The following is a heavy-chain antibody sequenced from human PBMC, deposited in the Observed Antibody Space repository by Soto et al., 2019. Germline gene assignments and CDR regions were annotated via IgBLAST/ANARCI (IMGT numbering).Heavy chain of an antibody. CDR1: GGSISSYY. CDR3: ARDRNWKGYYGMDV. D-gene: IGHD1-1*01. J-gene: IGHJ6*02. V-gene: IGHV4-59*01. Sequence: QVQLQESGPGLVKPSETLSLTCTVSGGSISSYYWSWIRQPPGKGLEWIGYIYYSGSTNYNPSLQSRVTISVDTSKNQFSLKLSSVTAVDTAVYYCARDRNWKGYYGMDVWGQGTTVTVSS. CDR2: IYYSGST.